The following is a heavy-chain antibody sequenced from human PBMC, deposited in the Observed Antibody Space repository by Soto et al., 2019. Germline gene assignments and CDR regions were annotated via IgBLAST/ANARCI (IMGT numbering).Heavy chain of an antibody. CDR1: GGSFSGYY. J-gene: IGHJ4*02. CDR3: ARWGSGWYYFDY. D-gene: IGHD6-19*01. V-gene: IGHV4-34*01. CDR2: INHSGST. Sequence: QVQLQQWGAGLLKPSETLSLTCAVYGGSFSGYYWSWIRQPPGKGLEWIGEINHSGSTNYKPSLKSRVTISVDTSKNQFSLKLSSVTAADTAVYYCARWGSGWYYFDYWGQGTLVTVSS.